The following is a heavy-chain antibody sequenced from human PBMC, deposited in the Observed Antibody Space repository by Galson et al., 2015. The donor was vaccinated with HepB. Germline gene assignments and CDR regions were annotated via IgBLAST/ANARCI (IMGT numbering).Heavy chain of an antibody. D-gene: IGHD1-1*01. Sequence: SVKVSCKASGYTFTGYYMHWVRQDPGQGLEWMGWINPNSGGTNYAQKFQGWVTMTRDTSISTAYMELSRLRSDDTAVYYCARGGFLEAVRNWFDPWGQGTLVTVSP. CDR1: GYTFTGYY. CDR2: INPNSGGT. J-gene: IGHJ5*02. V-gene: IGHV1-2*04. CDR3: ARGGFLEAVRNWFDP.